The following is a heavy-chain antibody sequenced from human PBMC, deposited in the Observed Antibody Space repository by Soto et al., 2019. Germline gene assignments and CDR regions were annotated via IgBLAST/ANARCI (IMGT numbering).Heavy chain of an antibody. Sequence: QVQLVESGGGVVQPGRSLRLSCAASGFTFSSYAMHWVRQAPGKGLEWVAVISYDGSNKYYADSVKGRFTISRDNSKNTLYLQMNRRRAEDTAVYYCARDMGLCMITFGGGMDFWGQGAAVTVSS. J-gene: IGHJ6*02. V-gene: IGHV3-30-3*01. CDR1: GFTFSSYA. D-gene: IGHD3-16*01. CDR2: ISYDGSNK. CDR3: ARDMGLCMITFGGGMDF.